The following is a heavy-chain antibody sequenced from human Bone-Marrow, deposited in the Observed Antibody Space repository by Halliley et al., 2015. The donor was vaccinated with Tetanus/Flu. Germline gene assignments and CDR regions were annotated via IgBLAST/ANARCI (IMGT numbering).Heavy chain of an antibody. J-gene: IGHJ4*02. CDR3: ARDRSGYKYGSH. Sequence: LEWMGWTSAPNGNTHYAQKLQGRVTMTTDTSTSTAYMELSSLRPDDTAVYYCARDRSGYKYGSHWGQGTLVTVSS. V-gene: IGHV1-18*01. D-gene: IGHD5-18*01. CDR2: TSAPNGNT.